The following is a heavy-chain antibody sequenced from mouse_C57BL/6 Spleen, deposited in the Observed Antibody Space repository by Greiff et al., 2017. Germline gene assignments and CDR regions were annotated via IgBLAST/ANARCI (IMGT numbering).Heavy chain of an antibody. J-gene: IGHJ1*03. Sequence: EVKLQESGPGLVKPSQSLSLTCSVTGYSITSGYYWNWIRQFPGNKLEWMGYISYDGSNNYNPSLKNRISITRDTSKNQFFLKLNSVTTEDTATYYCARDLMTTVVAPHWYFDVWGTGTTVTVSS. V-gene: IGHV3-6*01. CDR1: GYSITSGYY. D-gene: IGHD1-1*01. CDR3: ARDLMTTVVAPHWYFDV. CDR2: ISYDGSN.